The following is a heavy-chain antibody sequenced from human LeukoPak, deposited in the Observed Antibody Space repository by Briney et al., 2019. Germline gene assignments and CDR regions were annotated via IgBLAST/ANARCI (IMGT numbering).Heavy chain of an antibody. V-gene: IGHV4-59*08. J-gene: IGHJ5*02. Sequence: PSETLSLTCTVSGDSINDYYWGWIRQPPGKGLEWIGYIYFTGSTRYNPSLESRVTISVDTSKNQFSLRLSSVTAADTAVYYCARRPSGYPLSWFDPWGQGTLVTVSS. CDR2: IYFTGST. CDR1: GDSINDYY. D-gene: IGHD3-3*01. CDR3: ARRPSGYPLSWFDP.